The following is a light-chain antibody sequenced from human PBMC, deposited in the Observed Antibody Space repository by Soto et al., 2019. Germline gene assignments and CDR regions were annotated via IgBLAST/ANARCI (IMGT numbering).Light chain of an antibody. Sequence: ELVMTQSPATLSVSPGERATLSCRASQTLGSNVAWYQQKSGQAPRLLIYGASTTCSSAPARFSGSGSGAEFPLTITSLPAEDCVLYYCQQYTAWPLSFGGGTKVDI. CDR3: QQYTAWPLS. J-gene: IGKJ4*01. CDR1: QTLGSN. CDR2: GAS. V-gene: IGKV3-15*01.